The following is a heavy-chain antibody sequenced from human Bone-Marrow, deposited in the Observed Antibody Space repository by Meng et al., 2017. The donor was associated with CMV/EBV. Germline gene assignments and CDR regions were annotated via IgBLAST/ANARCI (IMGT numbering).Heavy chain of an antibody. Sequence: GGSLRLSCAASGFTFSSYSMNWVRQAPGKGLEWVSYISSSGSTIYYADSVKGRFTISRDNAKNSLYLQMNSLRAEDTAVYYCARDLLSTTWFDPWGQGTLVTVSS. J-gene: IGHJ5*02. V-gene: IGHV3-48*04. CDR1: GFTFSSYS. CDR3: ARDLLSTTWFDP. D-gene: IGHD2-2*01. CDR2: ISSSGSTI.